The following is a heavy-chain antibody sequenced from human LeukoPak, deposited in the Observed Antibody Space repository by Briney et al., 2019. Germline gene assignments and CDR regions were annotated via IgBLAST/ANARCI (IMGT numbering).Heavy chain of an antibody. J-gene: IGHJ1*01. V-gene: IGHV3-74*03. CDR3: AITVDCRATTDCYSYFHH. Sequence: GGSLRLSYAASGFSFRSYFMHWVRQAPGKGLVWVSRINSDGTCTEYEDSVKGRFTISRDNAKDTLYLQVNSLRAEDTAVYYCAITVDCRATTDCYSYFHHWGQGTLVTVAS. CDR1: GFSFRSYF. CDR2: INSDGTCT. D-gene: IGHD2-21*02.